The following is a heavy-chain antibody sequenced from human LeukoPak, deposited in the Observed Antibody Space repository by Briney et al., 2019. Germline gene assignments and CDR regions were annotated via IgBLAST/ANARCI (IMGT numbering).Heavy chain of an antibody. CDR1: GFTFSDHY. V-gene: IGHV3-11*04. Sequence: GGSLRLSCAASGFTFSDHYIDWVRQAPGKGLEWVSYISSSGSTIYYADSVKGRFTISRDNAKNSLYRQMNSLRAEDTAVYYCAELGITMIGGVWGKGTTVTISS. CDR3: AELGITMIGGV. CDR2: ISSSGSTI. D-gene: IGHD3-10*02. J-gene: IGHJ6*04.